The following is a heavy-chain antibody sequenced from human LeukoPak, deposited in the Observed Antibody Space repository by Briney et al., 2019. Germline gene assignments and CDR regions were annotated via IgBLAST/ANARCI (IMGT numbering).Heavy chain of an antibody. CDR1: GYTFTDYY. V-gene: IGHV1-2*02. CDR3: ARGRGARYYDSSGLYYFDY. CDR2: INPNSGGT. D-gene: IGHD3-22*01. J-gene: IGHJ4*02. Sequence: GASVTVSCKASGYTFTDYYMHWVRQAPGQGLEWMGWINPNSGGTKYSQKFQGRVTITRDTSISTAYMELSGLRSDDTAVYYCARGRGARYYDSSGLYYFDYWGQGTLVTVSS.